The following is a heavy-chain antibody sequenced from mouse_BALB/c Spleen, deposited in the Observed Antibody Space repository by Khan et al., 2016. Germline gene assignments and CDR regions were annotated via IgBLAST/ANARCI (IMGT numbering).Heavy chain of an antibody. J-gene: IGHJ3*01. CDR2: INPDSGTT. CDR1: GFAFSRYW. D-gene: IGHD1-1*01. CDR3: ARAGYYGYLVN. V-gene: IGHV4-1*02. Sequence: EVKLLESGGGLVQPGGSLKVSCAASGFAFSRYWMSWVRQAPGKGLEWIGEINPDSGTTNYTPSLKVKFVISRDNAKNTLYLQMSKVRSEDSARYYCARAGYYGYLVNWGQGTLVTVSA.